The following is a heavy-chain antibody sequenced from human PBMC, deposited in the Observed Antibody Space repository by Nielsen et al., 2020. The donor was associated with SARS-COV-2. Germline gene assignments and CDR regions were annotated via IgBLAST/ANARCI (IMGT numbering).Heavy chain of an antibody. J-gene: IGHJ6*03. CDR3: TRDYDILTGYLRDYYYYYMDV. Sequence: GESLKISCAASGFTFSGSAMHWVRQASGKGLEWVGRIRSKANSYATAYAASVKGRFTISRDDSKNTAYLQMNSLKTEDTAVYYCTRDYDILTGYLRDYYYYYMDVWGKGTTVTVSS. D-gene: IGHD3-9*01. CDR1: GFTFSGSA. V-gene: IGHV3-73*01. CDR2: IRSKANSYAT.